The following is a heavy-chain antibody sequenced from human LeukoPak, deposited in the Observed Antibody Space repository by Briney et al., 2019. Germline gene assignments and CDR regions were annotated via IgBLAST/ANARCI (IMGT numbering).Heavy chain of an antibody. Sequence: GGSLRLSCAASGFTFSSYVMSWVRQAPGNGLGWVSAISASGGGTYYADSVKGRFTVSRDNSKNTLFLQMNSLRAEDTAVYYCAKVNPPRGGRSGWYEANDYWGQGTLVTVSS. CDR1: GFTFSSYV. D-gene: IGHD6-19*01. CDR3: AKVNPPRGGRSGWYEANDY. V-gene: IGHV3-23*01. J-gene: IGHJ4*02. CDR2: ISASGGGT.